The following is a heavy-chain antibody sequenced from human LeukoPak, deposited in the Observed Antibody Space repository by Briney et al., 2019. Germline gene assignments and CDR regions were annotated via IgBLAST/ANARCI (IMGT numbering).Heavy chain of an antibody. V-gene: IGHV4-4*07. Sequence: SETLSLTCTVSGGSISSYYWSWIRQPAGMGLEWIGRIYTSGSTNYNPSLKSRVTMSVDTSKNQFSLKLSSVTAADTAVYYCARDIRGYSYGYSFDYWGQGTLVTVSS. J-gene: IGHJ4*01. CDR1: GGSISSYY. CDR3: ARDIRGYSYGYSFDY. D-gene: IGHD5-18*01. CDR2: IYTSGST.